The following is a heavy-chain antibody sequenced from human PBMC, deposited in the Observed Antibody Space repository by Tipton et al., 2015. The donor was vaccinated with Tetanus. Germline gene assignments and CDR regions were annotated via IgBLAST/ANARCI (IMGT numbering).Heavy chain of an antibody. CDR1: GFKFDDSA. J-gene: IGHJ4*02. CDR3: ARVIRRSMIGYGVFDS. CDR2: ISWNSFAI. V-gene: IGHV3-9*01. D-gene: IGHD4-17*01. Sequence: SLRLSCAASGFKFDDSALHWVRQVPEKGLEWVSGISWNSFAIDYADSVKGRFTVSRDDAENSLYLQMTSLRGEDTAVYFCARVIRRSMIGYGVFDSWGQGALVAVSS.